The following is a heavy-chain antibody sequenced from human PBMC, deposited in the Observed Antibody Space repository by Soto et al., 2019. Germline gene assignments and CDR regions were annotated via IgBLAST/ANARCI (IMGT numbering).Heavy chain of an antibody. Sequence: QVPLVQSGAEVKKPGSSVKVSCQASGGSFSTYGISWVRQAPGQGLEWMGGFIPVFTTAKYAQKFQGRVSITADESTYTAYMELSSLRSEDTAVYFCARDGVDVSRTTVRHGALDIWGQGTVVTVSS. D-gene: IGHD4-17*01. V-gene: IGHV1-69*01. CDR1: GGSFSTYG. CDR3: ARDGVDVSRTTVRHGALDI. J-gene: IGHJ3*02. CDR2: FIPVFTTA.